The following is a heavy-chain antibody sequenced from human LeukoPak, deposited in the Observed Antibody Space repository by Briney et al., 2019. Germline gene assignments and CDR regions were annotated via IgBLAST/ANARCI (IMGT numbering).Heavy chain of an antibody. CDR3: TRVEETATTAAIIRKYSYYYYYMDV. V-gene: IGHV3-30*02. D-gene: IGHD4-11*01. J-gene: IGHJ6*03. CDR2: IRYDGSNK. CDR1: GFTFSSYG. Sequence: GGSLRLSCAASGFTFSSYGMHWVRQAPGKGLEWVAFIRYDGSNKFYPDSVKGRFTISRDNAKNSLYLQMSSLRAEDTAVYYRTRVEETATTAAIIRKYSYYYYYMDVWGKGNTVTVSS.